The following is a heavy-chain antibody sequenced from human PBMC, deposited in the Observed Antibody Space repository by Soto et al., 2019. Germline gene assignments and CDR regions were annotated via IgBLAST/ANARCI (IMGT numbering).Heavy chain of an antibody. V-gene: IGHV2-5*02. CDR1: GFSLNTTAVG. D-gene: IGHD3-16*01. J-gene: IGHJ3*02. Sequence: QITLKESGPPLVKPTQTLTLTCTFSGFSLNTTAVGVGWIRQPPGKALEWLALIYWDGDKRYSPSLKSRLAITKDTSKNQLVLKRTNMDSVDTATYYCVHSEGDDYVWGSYKDAFDMWCRRAMVTVSS. CDR3: VHSEGDDYVWGSYKDAFDM. CDR2: IYWDGDK.